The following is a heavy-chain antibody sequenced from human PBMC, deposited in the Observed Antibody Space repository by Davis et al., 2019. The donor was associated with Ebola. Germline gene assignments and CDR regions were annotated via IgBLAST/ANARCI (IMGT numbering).Heavy chain of an antibody. CDR3: ARGRDWFDP. CDR2: IKSDGSST. J-gene: IGHJ5*02. CDR1: GFTFSSYW. Sequence: GESLKISCAASGFTFSSYWMSWVRQAPGKGLVWVSRIKSDGSSTDYADSVKGRFTISRDNAKNSLYVQMNSLRPEDTAVYYCARGRDWFDPWGQGTLVTVSS. V-gene: IGHV3-74*01.